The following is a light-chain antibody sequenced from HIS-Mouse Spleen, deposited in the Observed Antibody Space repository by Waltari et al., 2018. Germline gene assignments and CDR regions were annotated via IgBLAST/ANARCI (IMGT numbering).Light chain of an antibody. J-gene: IGLJ2*01. CDR3: SSYTSSSTEV. CDR1: SSDVGGYNY. V-gene: IGLV2-14*03. CDR2: DVS. Sequence: QSALTQPASVSGSPGQSITISCTGTSSDVGGYNYVSWYQQPPGKAPKLMIYDVSKRPSGFSNRFSGSKSGNTASLTISGLQAEDEADYYCSSYTSSSTEVFGGGTKLTVL.